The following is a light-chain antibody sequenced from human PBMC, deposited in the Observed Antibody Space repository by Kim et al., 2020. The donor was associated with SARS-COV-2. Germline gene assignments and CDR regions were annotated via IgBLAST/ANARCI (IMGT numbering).Light chain of an antibody. CDR1: QSIHIS. CDR3: QQYDTYPWT. V-gene: IGKV1-5*03. CDR2: KAS. Sequence: ASVGDRVTITCRASQSIHISLAWYQQKPGKAPKLLIYKASSLQSGVPSRFSGSESGTEFTLTISSLQPDDFATYYCQQYDTYPWTFGQGTKVYIK. J-gene: IGKJ1*01.